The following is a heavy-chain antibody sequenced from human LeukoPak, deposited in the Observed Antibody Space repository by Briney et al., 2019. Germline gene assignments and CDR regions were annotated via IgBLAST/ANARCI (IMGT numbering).Heavy chain of an antibody. CDR2: IYSAGST. Sequence: PGGSLRLSCAASGFTVSSTYMSWVRQAPGKGVEWVSIIYSAGSTYYADSVKGRFTISRDNSKNTLYLQMNSLRAEDTAVYYCAKGHCTNGICWLDWGQGTLVTVSS. D-gene: IGHD2-8*01. CDR3: AKGHCTNGICWLD. CDR1: GFTVSSTY. J-gene: IGHJ4*02. V-gene: IGHV3-53*01.